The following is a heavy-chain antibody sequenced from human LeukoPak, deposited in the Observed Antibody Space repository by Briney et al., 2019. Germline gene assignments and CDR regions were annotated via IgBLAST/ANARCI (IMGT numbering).Heavy chain of an antibody. V-gene: IGHV1-2*02. Sequence: ASVKVSCKASGYTFTGYYMHWVRQAPGQGLEWMGWINPNSGGTNYAQKCQGRVTMTSDTSISTDYMELSRLRSDDTAVYYCARNRRAGAEYFQHWGQGTLVTVSS. J-gene: IGHJ1*01. CDR1: GYTFTGYY. CDR3: ARNRRAGAEYFQH. CDR2: INPNSGGT.